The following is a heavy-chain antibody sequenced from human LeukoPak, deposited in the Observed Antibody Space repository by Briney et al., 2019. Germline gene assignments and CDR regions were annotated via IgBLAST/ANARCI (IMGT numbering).Heavy chain of an antibody. CDR1: GFTFSSYG. D-gene: IGHD6-19*01. J-gene: IGHJ4*02. CDR3: AKIGGTYSSALNY. CDR2: ISYDGSNK. Sequence: GGSLRLSCAASGFTFSSYGMHWVRQAPGKGLEWVAVISYDGSNKYYADSVKGRFTISRDNSKNTLYLQMNSLRAEDTAVYYCAKIGGTYSSALNYWGQGTLVAVSS. V-gene: IGHV3-30*18.